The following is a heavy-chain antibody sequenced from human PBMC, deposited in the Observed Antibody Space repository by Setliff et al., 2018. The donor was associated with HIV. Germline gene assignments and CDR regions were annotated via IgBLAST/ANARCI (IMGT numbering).Heavy chain of an antibody. D-gene: IGHD3-16*01. CDR3: ARQASWGYYFDY. J-gene: IGHJ4*02. CDR2: LYPGDSDT. V-gene: IGHV5-51*01. CDR1: GYSFTSHW. Sequence: PGESLKISCRFYGYSFTSHWIGWVRQMPGKGLQWMGILYPGDSDTKYSPSFQGQVTISADRSISTVYLQWNSLKASDTAMYYCARQASWGYYFDYWGQGTLVTVS.